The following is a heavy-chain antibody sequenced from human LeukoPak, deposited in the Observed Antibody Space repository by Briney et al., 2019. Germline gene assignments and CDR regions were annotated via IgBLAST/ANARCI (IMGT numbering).Heavy chain of an antibody. D-gene: IGHD6-19*01. J-gene: IGHJ4*02. CDR1: GFTFSIYA. Sequence: GGSLRLSCAASGFTFSIYAMSWVRQAPGKGLEWVSAISGSGGSTYYADSVKGRFTISRDNSKNTLYLQMNSLRAEDTAVYYCARDDQGAVAAYWGQGTLVTVSS. CDR3: ARDDQGAVAAY. V-gene: IGHV3-23*01. CDR2: ISGSGGST.